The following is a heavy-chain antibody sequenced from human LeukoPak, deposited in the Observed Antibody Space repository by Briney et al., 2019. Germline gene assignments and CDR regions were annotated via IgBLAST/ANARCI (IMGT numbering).Heavy chain of an antibody. Sequence: GGSLRLSCVGSEFIFSDYYVDWVRQAPGKGLEWVGRIRTKPNGYSTDYAASVKGRFTISRDDSKNSLYLQMNSLEIEDTAVYYCARGMDRGSQFDCWGQGTLVTVSS. CDR2: IRTKPNGYST. J-gene: IGHJ4*02. CDR3: ARGMDRGSQFDC. D-gene: IGHD1-26*01. CDR1: EFIFSDYY. V-gene: IGHV3-72*01.